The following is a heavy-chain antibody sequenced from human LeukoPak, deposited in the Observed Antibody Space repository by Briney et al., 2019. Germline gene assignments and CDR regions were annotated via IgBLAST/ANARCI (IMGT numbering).Heavy chain of an antibody. CDR2: INPSGGST. J-gene: IGHJ4*02. Sequence: ASVKVSCTASGYTFTGYYLHWVRQAPGQGLEWMGIINPSGGSTSYAQKFQGRVTMTRDTSTSTVYMELSSLRSEDTAVYYCARVDTAMVLPLDYWGQGTLVTVSS. V-gene: IGHV1-46*01. CDR1: GYTFTGYY. CDR3: ARVDTAMVLPLDY. D-gene: IGHD5-18*01.